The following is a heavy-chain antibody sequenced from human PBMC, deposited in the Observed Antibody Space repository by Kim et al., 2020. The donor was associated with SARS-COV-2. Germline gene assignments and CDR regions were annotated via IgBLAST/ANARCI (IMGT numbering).Heavy chain of an antibody. Sequence: SETLSLTCTVSGGSISSSSYYWGWIRQPPGKGLEWIGSIYYSGSTYYNPSLKSRVTISVDTSKNQCSLKLSSVTAADTAVYYCARHSPNHYYGSGSNFDYWGQGTRVTVAS. J-gene: IGHJ4*02. CDR1: GGSISSSSYY. D-gene: IGHD3-10*01. CDR2: IYYSGST. V-gene: IGHV4-39*01. CDR3: ARHSPNHYYGSGSNFDY.